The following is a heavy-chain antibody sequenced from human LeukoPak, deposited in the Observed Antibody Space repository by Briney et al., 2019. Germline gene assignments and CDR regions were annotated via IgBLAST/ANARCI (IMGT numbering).Heavy chain of an antibody. CDR1: GFTFSSYG. J-gene: IGHJ3*02. CDR2: ISGGSDFT. Sequence: PGGSLRLSCAASGFTFSSYGMHWVRQAPGKGLEWVSYISGGSDFTSYADSVKGRFTISRDNAKNSLYLQMNSLRAEDTAVYYCARDGYSSGWFIWGQGTVVTVSS. D-gene: IGHD6-19*01. CDR3: ARDGYSSGWFI. V-gene: IGHV3-21*05.